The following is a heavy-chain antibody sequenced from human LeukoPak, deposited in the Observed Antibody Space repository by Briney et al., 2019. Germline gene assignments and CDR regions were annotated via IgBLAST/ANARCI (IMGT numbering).Heavy chain of an antibody. Sequence: NTSETLSLTCTVSGGSISSYYWSWIRQPPGKGLEWIGYIYYTGSSSYNPSLRSRVTISADTSKNQFSLKLSSVTAADTAVYYCASRKLGNDYWGQGTLVTVSS. D-gene: IGHD7-27*01. J-gene: IGHJ4*01. V-gene: IGHV4-59*01. CDR3: ASRKLGNDY. CDR1: GGSISSYY. CDR2: IYYTGSS.